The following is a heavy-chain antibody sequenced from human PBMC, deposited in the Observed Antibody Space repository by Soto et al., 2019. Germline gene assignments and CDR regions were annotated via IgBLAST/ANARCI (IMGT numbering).Heavy chain of an antibody. CDR1: GGSFSGYY. V-gene: IGHV4-34*01. Sequence: SETLSLTCAVYGGSFSGYYWSWIRQPPGKGLEWIGEINHRGNTNYNPSLKSRVTISVDTSKNQFSLKLSSVTAADTAVYYCATRQYANHRYYYYGMDVWGQGTTXTVSS. D-gene: IGHD2-8*01. CDR2: INHRGNT. CDR3: ATRQYANHRYYYYGMDV. J-gene: IGHJ6*02.